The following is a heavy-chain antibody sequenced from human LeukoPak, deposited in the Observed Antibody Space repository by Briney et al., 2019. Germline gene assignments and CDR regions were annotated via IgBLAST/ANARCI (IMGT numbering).Heavy chain of an antibody. D-gene: IGHD6-6*01. CDR3: AKELYSSSWDY. CDR1: GFTLRSYV. V-gene: IGHV3-23*01. CDR2: ISGSGDST. Sequence: PGGSLRLSCVASGFTLRSYVMNWVRQTPGKGLEWVSSISGSGDSTFYADSVKGRFTISRDNSKNTLYLQMNSLRAEDTAVYYCAKELYSSSWDYWGQGTLVTVSS. J-gene: IGHJ4*02.